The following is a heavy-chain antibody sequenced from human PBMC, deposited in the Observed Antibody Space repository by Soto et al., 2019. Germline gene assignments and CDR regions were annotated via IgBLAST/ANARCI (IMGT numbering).Heavy chain of an antibody. CDR1: GDSVSSNSAA. J-gene: IGHJ5*02. D-gene: IGHD1-1*01. V-gene: IGHV6-1*01. CDR3: AREVPTGTTRGVNWFDP. Sequence: SQTLSLTCAISGDSVSSNSAAWNWIRQSPSRGLEWLGRTYYRSKWYNDYAVSVKSRITINPDTSKNQFSLQLNSVTPEDTAVYYCAREVPTGTTRGVNWFDPWGQGTLVTVSS. CDR2: TYYRSKWYN.